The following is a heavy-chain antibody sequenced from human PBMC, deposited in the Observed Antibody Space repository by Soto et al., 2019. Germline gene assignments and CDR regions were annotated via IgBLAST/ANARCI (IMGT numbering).Heavy chain of an antibody. J-gene: IGHJ5*02. CDR1: GYTFTSYD. D-gene: IGHD6-6*01. CDR2: MNPNGGNT. Sequence: QVQLVQSGAEVKKPGASVKVSCKASGYTFTSYDINWVRQATGQGPEWMRWMNPNGGNTGYAQKFQGRVTMTMNTSISTAYMELSSLRSEDTAVYYCARGHGIAARRLNGFDPWVQGTLVTVSS. CDR3: ARGHGIAARRLNGFDP. V-gene: IGHV1-8*01.